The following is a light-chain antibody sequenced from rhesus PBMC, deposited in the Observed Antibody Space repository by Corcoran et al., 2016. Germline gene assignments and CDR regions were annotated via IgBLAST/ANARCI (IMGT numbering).Light chain of an antibody. CDR3: QQYNSDPPT. CDR2: YAS. Sequence: DIQMTQSPSSLSTSVGDRVTITCWASQGISSYLAWYQQKPGKAPKPLIYYASNLESGVPSRFSGSGSGTAFTLTISSLQPEDFAPYYCQQYNSDPPTFGGGTKVEIK. J-gene: IGKJ4*01. CDR1: QGISSY. V-gene: IGKV1-37*01.